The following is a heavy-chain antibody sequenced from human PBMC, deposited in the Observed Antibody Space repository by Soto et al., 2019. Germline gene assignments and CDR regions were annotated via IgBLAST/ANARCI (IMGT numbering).Heavy chain of an antibody. J-gene: IGHJ4*02. V-gene: IGHV4-38-2*01. D-gene: IGHD3-22*01. Sequence: PSETLSLTFAVSGYSITTGYYWGWVRRPPGKGLEWIGSVYHSGRTSYNPSLESRVTISVDTSKNQFSLRLSSVTAAETAVYYCARGVNYDARSGFYLRDYWGQGILVTVSS. CDR3: ARGVNYDARSGFYLRDY. CDR2: VYHSGRT. CDR1: GYSITTGYY.